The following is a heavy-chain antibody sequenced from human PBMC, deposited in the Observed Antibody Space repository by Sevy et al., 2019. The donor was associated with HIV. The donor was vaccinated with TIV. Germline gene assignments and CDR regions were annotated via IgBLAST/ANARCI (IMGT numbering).Heavy chain of an antibody. Sequence: GGSLRLSCAASGFTFSSYGMSWVRQAPGKGLEWVSGISGSGDRTKYAGSVKGRFTISRDNSKEKLYLQMNSPRAEDXXXXXXXXXXXXXXXXXXEEYFHHWGQGTLVTVSS. J-gene: IGHJ1*01. V-gene: IGHV3-23*01. CDR1: GFTFSSYG. CDR2: ISGSGDRT. CDR3: XXXXXXXXXXXXEEYFHH.